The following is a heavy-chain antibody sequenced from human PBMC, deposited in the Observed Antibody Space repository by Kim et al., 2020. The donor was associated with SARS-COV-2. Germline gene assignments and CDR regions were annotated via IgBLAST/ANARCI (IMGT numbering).Heavy chain of an antibody. CDR2: IRSKANSYAT. Sequence: GGSLRLSCAASGFTFSGSAMHWVRQASGKGLEWVGRIRSKANSYATAYAASVKGRFTISRDDSKNTAYLQMNSLKTEDTAMYYCTRHYLYYYGMDVWGQGTTVTVSS. J-gene: IGHJ6*02. CDR1: GFTFSGSA. V-gene: IGHV3-73*01. CDR3: TRHYLYYYGMDV.